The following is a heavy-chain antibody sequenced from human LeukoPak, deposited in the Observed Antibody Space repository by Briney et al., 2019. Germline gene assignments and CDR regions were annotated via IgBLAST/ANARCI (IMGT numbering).Heavy chain of an antibody. D-gene: IGHD1-26*01. CDR2: IYPGDSDT. V-gene: IGHV5-51*01. Sequence: RGESLKISCKGSGYRFTSYWIGWVRQMPGKGLEWMGIIYPGDSDTRYSLSFQGQVTIPADKSISTAYLQWSSLKASDTAMYYCASSSIVGADYYFDYWGQGTLVTVSS. CDR3: ASSSIVGADYYFDY. CDR1: GYRFTSYW. J-gene: IGHJ4*02.